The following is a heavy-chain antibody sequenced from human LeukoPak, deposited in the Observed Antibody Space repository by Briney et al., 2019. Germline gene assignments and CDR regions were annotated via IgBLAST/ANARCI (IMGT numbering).Heavy chain of an antibody. CDR2: ISGGGGST. J-gene: IGHJ4*02. D-gene: IGHD5-24*01. V-gene: IGHV3-23*01. Sequence: PGGSLRLSCAASGFTFSSHAMSWVRQAPEKGLEWVSGISGGGGSTYYADSVKGRFTISRDNSKNTLYLQMNSLRAEDTAVYYCAKDPRVGSRVATPCHWGQGTLVTVSS. CDR3: AKDPRVGSRVATPCH. CDR1: GFTFSSHA.